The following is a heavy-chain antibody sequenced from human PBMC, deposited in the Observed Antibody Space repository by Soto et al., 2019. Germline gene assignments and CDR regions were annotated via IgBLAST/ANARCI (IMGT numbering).Heavy chain of an antibody. Sequence: PGGSLRLSCAASGFTFNNYAMSWVRQAPGKGLEWVSGFSGSGGSTYYADSVKGRFTISRDNSKNTLYLQMNSLRAEDTAVYYCPKDYTSSSIWRPYFDYWGQGTLVTVSS. CDR2: FSGSGGST. V-gene: IGHV3-23*01. CDR1: GFTFNNYA. J-gene: IGHJ4*02. CDR3: PKDYTSSSIWRPYFDY. D-gene: IGHD6-6*01.